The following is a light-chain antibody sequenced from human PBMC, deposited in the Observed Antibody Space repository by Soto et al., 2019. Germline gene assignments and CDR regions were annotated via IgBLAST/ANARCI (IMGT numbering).Light chain of an antibody. CDR3: QQRSNGPPV. J-gene: IGKJ4*01. CDR1: QSVSSY. V-gene: IGKV3-11*01. CDR2: DAS. Sequence: EIVLTQSPATLSLSPGERATLSCRASQSVSSYLAWYQQKPGQAPRLLIYDASNRATGIPARFSGSGSGTDFTLTISSLEPEDFAVYYCQQRSNGPPVFGGGTKVDIK.